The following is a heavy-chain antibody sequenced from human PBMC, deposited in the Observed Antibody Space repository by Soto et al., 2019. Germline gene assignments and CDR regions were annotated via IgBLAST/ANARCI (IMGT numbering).Heavy chain of an antibody. D-gene: IGHD4-17*01. Sequence: GASVKVSCKVSGYTLTELSMHWVRQAPGKGLEWMGGFDPEDGETIYAQKFQGRVTMTEDTSTDTAYMELSSLRSEDTAVYYCATSFSIDYGDYPGRSDFDIWGQGTMVTVSS. CDR1: GYTLTELS. J-gene: IGHJ3*02. CDR2: FDPEDGET. CDR3: ATSFSIDYGDYPGRSDFDI. V-gene: IGHV1-24*01.